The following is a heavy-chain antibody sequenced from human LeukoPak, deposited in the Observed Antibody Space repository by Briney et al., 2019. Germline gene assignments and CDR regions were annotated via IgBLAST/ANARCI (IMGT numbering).Heavy chain of an antibody. V-gene: IGHV3-30-3*01. CDR2: ISYDGSNK. D-gene: IGHD2-15*01. Sequence: GGSLRLSCAASGFTFSSSAMSWVRQAPGKGLEWAAVISYDGSNKYYADSVKGRFTISRDNSKNTLYLQMNSLRAEDTAVYYCARKLGCSGGSCYSYSYYYYGMDVWGQGTTVTVSS. J-gene: IGHJ6*02. CDR1: GFTFSSSA. CDR3: ARKLGCSGGSCYSYSYYYYGMDV.